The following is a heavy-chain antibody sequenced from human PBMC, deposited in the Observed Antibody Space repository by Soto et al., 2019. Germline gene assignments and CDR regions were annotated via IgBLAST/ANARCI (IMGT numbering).Heavy chain of an antibody. J-gene: IGHJ4*02. CDR3: ARGRYYGSVSYYKPFDY. CDR2: INHSGST. V-gene: IGHV4-34*01. Sequence: QVQLQQWGAGLLKPSETLSLTCSVYGGSFSGYYWSCIRQPPGKGLEWLGEINHSGSTNYNPSLKSRVTISVDTSKKQFSLTLSSVTAADTAVYYCARGRYYGSVSYYKPFDYWGQGTLVPVSS. CDR1: GGSFSGYY. D-gene: IGHD3-10*01.